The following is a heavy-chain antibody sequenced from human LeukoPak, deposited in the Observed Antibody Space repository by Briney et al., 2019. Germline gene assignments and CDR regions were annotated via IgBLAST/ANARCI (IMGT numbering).Heavy chain of an antibody. V-gene: IGHV3-30*18. D-gene: IGHD5-24*01. CDR1: GFTFSSYG. J-gene: IGHJ6*02. CDR3: AKERWLMTYYYYGMDV. CDR2: ISYDGSNK. Sequence: GGSLRLSCAASGFTFSSYGMHWVRQAPGKGLEWVAVISYDGSNKYYADSVKGRFTISRDNSKNTLYLQMNGLRAEDTAVYYCAKERWLMTYYYYGMDVWGQGTTVTVSS.